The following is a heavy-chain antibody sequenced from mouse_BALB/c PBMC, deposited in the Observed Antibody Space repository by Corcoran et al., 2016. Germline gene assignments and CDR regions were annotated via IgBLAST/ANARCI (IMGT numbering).Heavy chain of an antibody. V-gene: IGHV9-3-1*01. CDR2: INTYTGET. Sequence: QIQLVQSGPELKKPGETVKISCKASGYTFTNYGMNWVKQAPGKGLKWMGWINTYTGETTYADDFKGRFAFSLETSASTAYLQINNLKNEETATYFCARGGNYAMDYWGQGTSVTVSS. CDR3: ARGGNYAMDY. J-gene: IGHJ4*01. CDR1: GYTFTNYG.